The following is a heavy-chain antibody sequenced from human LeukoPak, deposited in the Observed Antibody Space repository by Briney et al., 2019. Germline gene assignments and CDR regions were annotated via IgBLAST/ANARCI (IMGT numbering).Heavy chain of an antibody. D-gene: IGHD3-16*02. V-gene: IGHV3-66*01. J-gene: IGHJ4*02. Sequence: GGSLRLSCAASGFTVSSGYMTWDRQAPGKGLEWVSLIYSGGATKYADNVKGRFTISRDNSKSTVFLQMNSLRAEDTAVYYCARAHYSLANSFDHWGQGTLVTVSS. CDR3: ARAHYSLANSFDH. CDR1: GFTVSSGY. CDR2: IYSGGAT.